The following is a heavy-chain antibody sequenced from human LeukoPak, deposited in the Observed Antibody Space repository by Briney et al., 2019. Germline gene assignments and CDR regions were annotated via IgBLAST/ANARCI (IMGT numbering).Heavy chain of an antibody. J-gene: IGHJ5*02. Sequence: ASVKVSCRASGYTFTNYDINWVRQATGQGLEWMGWMNPNSGNAGYAQKFQGRVTMTRDTSISTAYMELSSLRSEDTAIYYCAGVLVRGVIGPWGQGTPVTVSS. CDR1: GYTFTNYD. CDR3: AGVLVRGVIGP. V-gene: IGHV1-8*01. CDR2: MNPNSGNA. D-gene: IGHD3-10*01.